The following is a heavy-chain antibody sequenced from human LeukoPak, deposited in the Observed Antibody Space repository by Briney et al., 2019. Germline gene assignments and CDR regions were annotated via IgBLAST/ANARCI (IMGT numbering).Heavy chain of an antibody. CDR2: IIPIFGTA. J-gene: IGHJ4*02. D-gene: IGHD5-18*01. V-gene: IGHV1-69*13. CDR1: GGTFSSYA. CDR3: ARSRGTAMVTFFDY. Sequence: ASVKVSCKASGGTFSSYAISWVRQAPGQGLEWMGGIIPIFGTANYAQKFQGRVTITADESTSTAYMELSSLRSEDTAVYYCARSRGTAMVTFFDYWGQGTLVTVSS.